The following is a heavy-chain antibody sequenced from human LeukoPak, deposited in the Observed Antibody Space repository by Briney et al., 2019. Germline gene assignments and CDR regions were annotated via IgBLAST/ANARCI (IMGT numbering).Heavy chain of an antibody. CDR3: ANTLLDYYDSTLRYYFDY. V-gene: IGHV1-46*01. CDR2: INPSGGST. CDR1: GYTFTSYY. Sequence: ASVKVSCKASGYTFTSYYMHWVRQAPGQGLEWMGIINPSGGSTSYAQKLQGRVTMTRDMSTSTVYMELSSLRSEDTAVYYCANTLLDYYDSTLRYYFDYWGQGTLVTVSS. J-gene: IGHJ4*02. D-gene: IGHD3-22*01.